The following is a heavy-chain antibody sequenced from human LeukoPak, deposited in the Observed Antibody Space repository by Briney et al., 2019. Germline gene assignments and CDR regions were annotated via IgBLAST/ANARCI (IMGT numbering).Heavy chain of an antibody. D-gene: IGHD3-9*01. V-gene: IGHV3-21*01. J-gene: IGHJ4*02. CDR3: ASYDILTGYADY. Sequence: GGSLRLSCAASGFTFSSYSMNWVRQAPGKGLEWVSSISSSSSYIYYADSVKGRFTISRDNAKNSLYLQMNSLRAEDTAVYYCASYDILTGYADYWGQGTLATVSS. CDR2: ISSSSSYI. CDR1: GFTFSSYS.